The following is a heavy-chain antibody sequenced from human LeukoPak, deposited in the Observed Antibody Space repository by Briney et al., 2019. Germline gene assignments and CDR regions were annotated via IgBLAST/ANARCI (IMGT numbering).Heavy chain of an antibody. CDR2: TYANGIT. Sequence: PRGSLRLSCAASGFTDTSTLMSWIRQAPGKGLEWVSVTYANGITDYADSVKGRFIISRDNSKNTLYLQMNSLRGEDTAVYYCAKEIWPTVTTPGRTYFDYWGQGTLVTVSS. D-gene: IGHD4-17*01. V-gene: IGHV3-66*01. CDR3: AKEIWPTVTTPGRTYFDY. CDR1: GFTDTSTL. J-gene: IGHJ4*02.